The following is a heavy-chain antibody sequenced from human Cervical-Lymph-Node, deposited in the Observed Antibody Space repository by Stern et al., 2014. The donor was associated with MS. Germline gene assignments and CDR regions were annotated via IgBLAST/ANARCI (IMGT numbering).Heavy chain of an antibody. CDR1: GFSLSTSGVG. J-gene: IGHJ5*02. Sequence: QVTLKESGPTLVNPTQTLTLTCTFSGFSLSTSGVGVGWIRPPPGKALEWLAPIYWDDDKRYSPSLKSRLTITKDPSKNQVVLTMTNMDPVDTATYYCAHTVSIAAAGTWFDPWGQGTLVTVSS. V-gene: IGHV2-5*02. CDR3: AHTVSIAAAGTWFDP. D-gene: IGHD6-13*01. CDR2: IYWDDDK.